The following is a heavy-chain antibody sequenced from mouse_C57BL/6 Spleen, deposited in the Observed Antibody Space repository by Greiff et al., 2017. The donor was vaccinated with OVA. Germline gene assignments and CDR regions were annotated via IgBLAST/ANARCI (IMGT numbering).Heavy chain of an antibody. CDR2: IFPGRGST. V-gene: IGHV1-75*01. Sequence: QVQLKQSGPELVKPGASVKLSCKASGYTFTDYYINWVKQRPGQGLEWIGWIFPGRGSTYYNEKFKGKATLTVDQSSSTAYMLLSSLTSEDSAVYCCARGGRGYFDVWGTGTTVTVSS. CDR1: GYTFTDYY. J-gene: IGHJ1*03. CDR3: ARGGRGYFDV.